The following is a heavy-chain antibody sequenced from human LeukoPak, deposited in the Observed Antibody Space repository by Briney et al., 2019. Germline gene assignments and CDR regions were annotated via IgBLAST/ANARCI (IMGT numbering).Heavy chain of an antibody. CDR1: GFTFSSYA. J-gene: IGHJ4*02. CDR2: ISGSGDNT. CDR3: AKGSYYDSNGSFYFDY. D-gene: IGHD3-22*01. Sequence: GGSLRLSCAASGFTFSSYAMSWVRQAPGKGLEWVSGISGSGDNTYYADSVKGRFTISRDNSKNTLYVQVNSLGTEDTAAYYCAKGSYYDSNGSFYFDYWGQGTLVTVSS. V-gene: IGHV3-23*01.